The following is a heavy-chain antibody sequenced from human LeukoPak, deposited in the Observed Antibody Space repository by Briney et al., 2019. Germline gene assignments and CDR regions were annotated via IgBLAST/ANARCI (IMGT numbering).Heavy chain of an antibody. Sequence: GASVKVSCKASGYTFTNYGITLVRQVPGQGLEWLGWISAYNGDANYAQNLQDRVTLTSDTSTSTAYMELRSLRSDDTGIYYCARTPKRFGELYQPGDSWGQGTLLTVSS. CDR1: GYTFTNYG. J-gene: IGHJ4*02. V-gene: IGHV1-18*01. D-gene: IGHD3-10*01. CDR3: ARTPKRFGELYQPGDS. CDR2: ISAYNGDA.